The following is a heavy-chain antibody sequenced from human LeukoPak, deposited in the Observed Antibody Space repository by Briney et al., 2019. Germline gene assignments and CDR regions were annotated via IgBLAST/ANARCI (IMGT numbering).Heavy chain of an antibody. Sequence: SETLSLTCPVSGGSISSGVYYWSWIRQHPGKGLEWIGYIYYSGSTYYNPSLKSRVTISVDTSKNQFSLKLSSVTAADTAAYYCARGVRWLQLSYFDYWGQGTLVTVSS. CDR3: ARGVRWLQLSYFDY. CDR1: GGSISSGVYY. V-gene: IGHV4-31*03. D-gene: IGHD5-24*01. CDR2: IYYSGST. J-gene: IGHJ4*02.